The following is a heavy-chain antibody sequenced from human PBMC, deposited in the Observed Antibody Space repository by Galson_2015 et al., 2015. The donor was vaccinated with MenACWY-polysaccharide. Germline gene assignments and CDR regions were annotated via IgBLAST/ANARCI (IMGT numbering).Heavy chain of an antibody. CDR2: INIDGSVT. J-gene: IGHJ4*02. CDR3: ARESYHDSSGYPDY. V-gene: IGHV3-74*01. D-gene: IGHD3-22*01. Sequence: SLRLSCAGSGFVFSSSWMHWVRQAPGKGLVWVSRINIDGSVTNYADSVKGRFTISRDNAKNTLYLQMNSLRAEDTALYYCARESYHDSSGYPDYWGQGTLVTISS. CDR1: GFVFSSSW.